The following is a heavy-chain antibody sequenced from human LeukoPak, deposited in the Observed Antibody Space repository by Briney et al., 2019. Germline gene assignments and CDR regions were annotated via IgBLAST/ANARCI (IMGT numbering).Heavy chain of an antibody. Sequence: SETLSLTCTVSGGSISSYYWSWIRQPPGKGLEWIGYIYYSGSTNYNPSLKSRVTISVDTSKNQFSLKLSSVTAADTAVYYCARGSGRDEELLDYWGQGTLVTVSS. CDR2: IYYSGST. D-gene: IGHD3-10*01. CDR3: ARGSGRDEELLDY. J-gene: IGHJ4*02. V-gene: IGHV4-59*01. CDR1: GGSISSYY.